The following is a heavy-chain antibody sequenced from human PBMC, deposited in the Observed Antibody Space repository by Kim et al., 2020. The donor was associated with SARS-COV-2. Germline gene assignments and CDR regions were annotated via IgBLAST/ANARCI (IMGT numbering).Heavy chain of an antibody. Sequence: KGRFTISRDNSKNTLYLQMNSLRAEDTAVYYCAKSPYYYGSGSLNWFDPWGQGTLVTVSS. J-gene: IGHJ5*02. D-gene: IGHD3-10*01. V-gene: IGHV3-23*01. CDR3: AKSPYYYGSGSLNWFDP.